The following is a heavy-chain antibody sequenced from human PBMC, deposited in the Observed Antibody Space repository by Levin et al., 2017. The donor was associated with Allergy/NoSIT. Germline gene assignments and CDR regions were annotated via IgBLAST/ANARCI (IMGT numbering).Heavy chain of an antibody. CDR1: GVSLPSSGVT. V-gene: IGHV2-5*02. J-gene: IGHJ4*02. CDR3: AHRERSGWNYFDY. Sequence: QTLSLTCTLSGVSLPSSGVTVGWVRQPPGKSLEWLAFIYWDDDELYSPSLRTRLTVTKDNSQNHVFLTLTNMQPPDTATYFCAHRERSGWNYFDYWGQGSLVSVSS. D-gene: IGHD6-19*01. CDR2: IYWDDDE.